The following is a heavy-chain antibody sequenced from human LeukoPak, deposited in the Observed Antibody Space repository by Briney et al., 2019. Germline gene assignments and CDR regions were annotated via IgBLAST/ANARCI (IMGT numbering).Heavy chain of an antibody. V-gene: IGHV3-21*01. D-gene: IGHD5-24*01. CDR2: ISSSSSYT. CDR1: GFTFSSYS. CDR3: ARDGEMVGIDY. Sequence: GGSLRLSCAASGFTFSSYSMNWVRQAPGKGLEWVSSISSSSSYTYYADSVKGRFTISRDNAKNSLYLQMNSLRAEDTAVYYCARDGEMVGIDYWGQGTLVTVSS. J-gene: IGHJ4*02.